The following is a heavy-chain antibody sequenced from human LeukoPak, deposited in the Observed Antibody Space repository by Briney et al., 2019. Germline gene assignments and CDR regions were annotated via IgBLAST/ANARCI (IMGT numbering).Heavy chain of an antibody. D-gene: IGHD6-13*01. CDR1: GGSFSGYY. CDR3: ARDGSSFDY. CDR2: INHSGST. Sequence: SETLSLTCAVYGGSFSGYYWSWIRQPPGKGLEWIGEINHSGSTNYNPSLKSRVTISVDTSKNQFSLKLSSVTAADTAVYYCARDGSSFDYWGQGTLGTVSS. J-gene: IGHJ4*02. V-gene: IGHV4-34*01.